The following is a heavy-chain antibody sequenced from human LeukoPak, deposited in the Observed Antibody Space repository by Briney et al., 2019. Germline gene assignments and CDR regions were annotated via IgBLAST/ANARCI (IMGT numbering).Heavy chain of an antibody. CDR3: VRGGHWFDP. CDR1: GGSFSGYY. CDR2: INHSGST. V-gene: IGHV4-34*01. Sequence: SETLSLTCAVYGGSFSGYYWSWIRQPPGKGLEWIGEINHSGSTNYNPSLKSRVTMSVDTSKNQFSLKLTSVTAADTAVYYCVRGGHWFDPWGQGTLVSVSS. J-gene: IGHJ5*02.